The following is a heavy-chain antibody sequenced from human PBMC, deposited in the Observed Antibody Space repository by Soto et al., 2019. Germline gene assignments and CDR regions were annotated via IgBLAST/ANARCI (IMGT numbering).Heavy chain of an antibody. CDR3: ARGGHLYYFDY. CDR2: INHSGGT. V-gene: IGHV4-34*01. CDR1: GGSFSGYY. J-gene: IGHJ4*02. Sequence: SETLSLTCAVYGGSFSGYYWSWIRQPPGKGLEWIGEINHSGGTNYNPSLKSRVTISVDTSKNQFSLKLSSVTAADTAVYYCARGGHLYYFDYWGQGTLVTVSS.